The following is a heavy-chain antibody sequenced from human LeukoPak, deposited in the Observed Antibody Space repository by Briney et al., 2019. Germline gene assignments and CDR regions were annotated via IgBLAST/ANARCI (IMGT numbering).Heavy chain of an antibody. CDR3: ARDKAVAGTRYFQH. CDR1: GFTVSSNY. CDR2: IYSGGST. J-gene: IGHJ1*01. D-gene: IGHD6-19*01. V-gene: IGHV3-66*01. Sequence: GGSLRLSCAASGFTVSSNYMSWVRQAPGKGLEWVSVIYSGGSTYYADSVKGRFTISRDNSKNTLYLQMNSLRAEDTAVYYCARDKAVAGTRYFQHWGQGTLVTVSS.